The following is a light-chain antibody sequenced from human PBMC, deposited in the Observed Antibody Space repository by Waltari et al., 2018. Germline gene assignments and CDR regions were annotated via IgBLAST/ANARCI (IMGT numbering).Light chain of an antibody. CDR2: RAS. J-gene: IGKJ1*01. CDR1: QSIGRS. CDR3: QQYNNWPPGT. Sequence: TVVTQSPATLSMSPGERATLSCRTSQSIGRSLAWYQQRPGQAPRLLIYRASSRATGIPDRFSGSGSETEFTRTISSLQSEDIAVYYCQQYNNWPPGTFGQGTKVEI. V-gene: IGKV3-15*01.